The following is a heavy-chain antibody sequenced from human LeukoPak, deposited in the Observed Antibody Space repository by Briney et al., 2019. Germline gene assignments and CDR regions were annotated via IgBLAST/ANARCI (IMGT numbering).Heavy chain of an antibody. V-gene: IGHV1-2*02. CDR3: ARRYGVAGIDY. D-gene: IGHD6-19*01. CDR2: INPNSGGT. Sequence: ASVKVSCKASGYSFTGYYMHWVRQAPGQGLEWMGWINPNSGGTSYAQKFQGRVTMTRDTSISTVYMELSRLRSDDTAVYYCARRYGVAGIDYWGQGTLVTVSS. J-gene: IGHJ4*02. CDR1: GYSFTGYY.